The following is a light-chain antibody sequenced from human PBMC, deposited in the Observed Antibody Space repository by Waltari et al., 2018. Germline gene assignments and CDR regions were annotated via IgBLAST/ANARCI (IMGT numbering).Light chain of an antibody. CDR2: EVN. CDR1: SSAVGNYDL. J-gene: IGLJ3*02. Sequence: QSALTQPASVSASPGQSITISCTGTSSAVGNYDLVSWYLPNPGKAPNPILYEVNKRPSGVSNRFSGSKSGNTASLTISGLQAEDEADYFCCSYAGSHTWVFGGGTKVTVL. V-gene: IGLV2-23*02. CDR3: CSYAGSHTWV.